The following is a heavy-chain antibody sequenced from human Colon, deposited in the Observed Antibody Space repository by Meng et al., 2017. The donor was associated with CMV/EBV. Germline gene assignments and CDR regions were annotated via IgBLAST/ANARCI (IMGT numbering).Heavy chain of an antibody. D-gene: IGHD1-20*01. CDR1: GYTLTSYG. V-gene: IGHV1-18*01. J-gene: IGHJ4*02. CDR3: ARVGISGTPDVL. CDR2: ITAHNGKT. Sequence: QVQLMQSGAEVKKPGASVKVSCKASGYTLTSYGISWVRQAPGQGLEWMGWITAHNGKTNYGKKFQGRVTMTSDTSANTVYMELRSLASDDTAIYYCARVGISGTPDVLWGQGTLVTVSS.